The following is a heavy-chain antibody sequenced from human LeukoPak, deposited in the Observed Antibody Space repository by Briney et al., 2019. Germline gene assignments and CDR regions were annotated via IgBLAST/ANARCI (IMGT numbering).Heavy chain of an antibody. CDR3: ARARIELEPTPFDY. CDR2: INPNSGGT. CDR1: GYTFTGYY. V-gene: IGHV1-2*02. D-gene: IGHD1-1*01. J-gene: IGHJ4*02. Sequence: GASVKVSCKASGYTFTGYYMHWVRQAPGQGLEWMGWINPNSGGTNYAQKFQGRVTMTRDTSISTAYMELGRLRSDDTAVYYCARARIELEPTPFDYWGQGTLVTVSS.